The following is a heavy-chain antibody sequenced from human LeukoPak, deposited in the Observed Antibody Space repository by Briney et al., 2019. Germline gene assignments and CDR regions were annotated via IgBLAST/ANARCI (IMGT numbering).Heavy chain of an antibody. CDR3: ARDAGSYDFDY. J-gene: IGHJ4*02. V-gene: IGHV4-39*07. CDR2: ILYSGTT. CDR1: GGSISRSGYF. Sequence: SETLFLTCSVSGGSISRSGYFWGWVRQPPGKGLEWIGNILYSGTTYYNPSLESRVTMSVDTSKNQLYLKLSSVTAADTAVYYCARDAGSYDFDYWGQGTLVTVSS. D-gene: IGHD6-6*01.